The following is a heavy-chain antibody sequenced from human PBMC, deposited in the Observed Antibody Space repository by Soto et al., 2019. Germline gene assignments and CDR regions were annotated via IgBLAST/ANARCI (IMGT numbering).Heavy chain of an antibody. CDR1: EYIFTNYW. D-gene: IGHD3-9*01. Sequence: PGEFMKISCQGSEYIFTNYWIGRVRQIPGKGLEWMGIMYPGDSDTRYSPSFQGQVTLSADKSISTAYLQWRSLKASDTAMYYCATYYDILTGLAYWGQGSLVTVSS. CDR3: ATYYDILTGLAY. V-gene: IGHV5-51*01. CDR2: MYPGDSDT. J-gene: IGHJ4*02.